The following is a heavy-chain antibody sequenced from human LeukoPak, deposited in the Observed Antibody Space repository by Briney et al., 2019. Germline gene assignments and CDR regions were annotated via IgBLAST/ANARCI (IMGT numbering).Heavy chain of an antibody. Sequence: PSETLSLTCTVSGGSISSSNYYWGWIRQPPGKGLERIGTIYYSGTTYYNPALESLVTISEYTSKNQFSLTLRSVTAADTAVYYCARQISDYYYYYMDVWGKGTTVTVSS. CDR2: IYYSGTT. CDR1: GGSISSSNYY. D-gene: IGHD3-10*01. V-gene: IGHV4-39*01. CDR3: ARQISDYYYYYMDV. J-gene: IGHJ6*03.